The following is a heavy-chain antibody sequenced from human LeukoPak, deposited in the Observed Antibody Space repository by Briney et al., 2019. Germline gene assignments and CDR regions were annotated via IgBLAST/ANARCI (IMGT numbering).Heavy chain of an antibody. V-gene: IGHV3-23*01. J-gene: IGHJ4*02. D-gene: IGHD1-14*01. CDR1: GFTFNNYA. CDR2: ISGSGGST. Sequence: GGSLRLSCAASGFTFNNYAMSWVRQAPGKGLEWVSVISGSGGSTYYADSVKGRFTISRDNSKNTLYLQMNSLRAEDTAVYHCVRQPDSARYGFDYWGRGTQVTVSS. CDR3: VRQPDSARYGFDY.